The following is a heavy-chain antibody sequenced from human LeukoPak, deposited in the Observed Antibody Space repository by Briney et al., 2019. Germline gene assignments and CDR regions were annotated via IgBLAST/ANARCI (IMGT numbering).Heavy chain of an antibody. Sequence: GGSLRLSCAASGFTFSSYAMHWVRQAPGKGLEWVAVISYDGSNKYYADSVKGRFTISRDNAKNSLYLQMNSLRAEDTALYYCAKDRAFDIWGQGTMVTVSS. J-gene: IGHJ3*02. V-gene: IGHV3-30-3*01. CDR1: GFTFSSYA. CDR3: AKDRAFDI. CDR2: ISYDGSNK.